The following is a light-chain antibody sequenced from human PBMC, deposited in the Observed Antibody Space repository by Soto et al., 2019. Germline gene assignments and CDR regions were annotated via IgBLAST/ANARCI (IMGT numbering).Light chain of an antibody. J-gene: IGLJ3*02. Sequence: QSVLTQPPSVSGAPGQRVSISCTGTNTNIGAGYVVNWYQLLPGTAPKLLIYANINRPSGVPDRFSGSKSGASAFLVITGLQAEDEADYYCQSYDSSLSAWKVFGGGTKLTVL. CDR1: NTNIGAGYV. CDR3: QSYDSSLSAWKV. V-gene: IGLV1-40*01. CDR2: ANI.